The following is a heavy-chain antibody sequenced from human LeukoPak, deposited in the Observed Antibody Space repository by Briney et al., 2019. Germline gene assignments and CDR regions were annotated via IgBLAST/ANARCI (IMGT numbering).Heavy chain of an antibody. D-gene: IGHD3-22*01. CDR2: IYHSGNT. V-gene: IGHV4-4*02. CDR1: GDSISSSNW. J-gene: IGHJ5*02. Sequence: SGTLSHTCAVSGDSISSSNWWTWVRQPPGKGLEWIGEIYHSGNTNYNPSLKSRVTMSVDKSKNQFSLNLNSVTAADTAVYYCARAAHITMIVGEWGFDPWGQGTLVTVSS. CDR3: ARAAHITMIVGEWGFDP.